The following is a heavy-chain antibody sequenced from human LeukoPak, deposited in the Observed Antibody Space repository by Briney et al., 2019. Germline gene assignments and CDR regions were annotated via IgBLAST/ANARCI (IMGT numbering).Heavy chain of an antibody. V-gene: IGHV3-48*03. CDR1: GFTFNTYE. D-gene: IGHD1-26*01. J-gene: IGHJ5*02. CDR3: ARATYSVSYFGL. CDR2: ISSSGGTN. Sequence: GGSLRLACAASGFTFNTYEMNWVRQAPGKGLEWVSYISSSGGTNFYADSVKGRYTISRDNAKNSLYLQINSLRAEDTAIYYCARATYSVSYFGLWGQGTLVTVSS.